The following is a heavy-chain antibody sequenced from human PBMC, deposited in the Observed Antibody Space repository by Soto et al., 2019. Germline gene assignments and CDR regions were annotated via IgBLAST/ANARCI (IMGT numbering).Heavy chain of an antibody. J-gene: IGHJ6*02. CDR2: IYYSGST. CDR3: DREHQEGYYDGSGNLYYDYYGMDV. V-gene: IGHV4-30-4*01. CDR1: GGSIISGDYY. Sequence: SQTLPLTCTVSGGSIISGDYYWSRIRQPPGKGLEWIGYIYYSGSTYYNPSLKSRVTISVDTAKNQCSLKLSSVTAADTAVYYCDREHQEGYYDGSGNLYYDYYGMDVWGQGTMVTVSS. D-gene: IGHD3-22*01.